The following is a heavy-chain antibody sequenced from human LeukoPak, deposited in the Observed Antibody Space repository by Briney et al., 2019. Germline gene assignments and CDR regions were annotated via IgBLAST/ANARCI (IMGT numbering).Heavy chain of an antibody. Sequence: SVNVSCKASGYTFTGYSMHWVGQAPGQGVEGVGGIHPNSGGTNYAQKFQGRVTMTRDTSISTAYMERSRLRSDATAVYYSARVRVATSNYYYGMDVWGQGTTVTVSS. CDR3: ARVRVATSNYYYGMDV. CDR1: GYTFTGYS. CDR2: IHPNSGGT. V-gene: IGHV1-2*02. J-gene: IGHJ6*02. D-gene: IGHD5-12*01.